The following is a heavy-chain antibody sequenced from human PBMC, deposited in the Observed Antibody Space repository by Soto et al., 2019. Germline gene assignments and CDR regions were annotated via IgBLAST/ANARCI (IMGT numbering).Heavy chain of an antibody. CDR2: ISAYNGNT. CDR3: ARELFGRSVWFDP. Sequence: ASVKVSCKASGYTFTSFGISWVRQAPGQGLEWMGWISAYNGNTKYAQKLQGRVTMTTDTPTSTAYMELRSLRSDDTAVYYCARELFGRSVWFDPWGQGTLVTVSS. CDR1: GYTFTSFG. J-gene: IGHJ5*02. V-gene: IGHV1-18*01. D-gene: IGHD3-10*01.